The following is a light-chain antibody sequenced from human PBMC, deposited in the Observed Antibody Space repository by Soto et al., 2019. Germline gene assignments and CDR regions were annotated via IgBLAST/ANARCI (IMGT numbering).Light chain of an antibody. Sequence: IPMTQTPLALSASVGDRVTITCQASEDIVHYVSWHHQKPGKAPHLVIYDASNLATGAPSRFSGSGSRTRFNFTITSLQPEDVGVYCCQQYDNIPLTFGQGTRLEI. J-gene: IGKJ5*01. CDR3: QQYDNIPLT. CDR2: DAS. V-gene: IGKV1-33*01. CDR1: EDIVHY.